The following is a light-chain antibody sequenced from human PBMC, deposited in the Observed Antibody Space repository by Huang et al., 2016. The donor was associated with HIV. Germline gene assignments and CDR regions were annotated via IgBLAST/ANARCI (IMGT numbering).Light chain of an antibody. CDR3: QQLKDYPVT. V-gene: IGKV1-9*01. CDR1: QDIGNS. Sequence: IQLNQSPSSLSASVGDRVAITCRAIQDIGNSLAWYQQRPGKAPKPLIYAASTLQGGVSSRFSGSVAGTYFTLTINDLQPEDFTTYYCQQLKDYPVTFGQGTRL. J-gene: IGKJ5*01. CDR2: AAS.